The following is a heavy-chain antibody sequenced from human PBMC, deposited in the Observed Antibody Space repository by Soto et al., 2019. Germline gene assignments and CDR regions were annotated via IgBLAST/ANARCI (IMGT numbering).Heavy chain of an antibody. J-gene: IGHJ6*02. CDR3: AKGRCLESGDYYFCYYAMDV. CDR2: ISGSGGST. Sequence: PGGSLRLSCAASVFPFYIYAMSWVRQAPVNGLECVSAISGSGGSTYYAASVKGRFTIFRDNSKNTLYLQMDSLRAEDTAIYYCAKGRCLESGDYYFCYYAMDVWGQGTTVTVSS. D-gene: IGHD4-17*01. CDR1: VFPFYIYA. V-gene: IGHV3-23*01.